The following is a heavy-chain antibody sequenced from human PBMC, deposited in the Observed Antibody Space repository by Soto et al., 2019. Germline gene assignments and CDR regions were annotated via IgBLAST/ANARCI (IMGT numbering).Heavy chain of an antibody. V-gene: IGHV4-59*01. D-gene: IGHD3-3*01. J-gene: IGHJ5*02. CDR2: IYYSGST. Sequence: SETLSLTCTVSGVSISSYYWSWIRQPPGKGLEWIGYIYYSGSTNYNPSLKSRVTISVDTSKNQFSLKLSSVTAADTAVYYCARGVFVDYDFWSGYPRDNWFDPWGQGTLVTVSS. CDR3: ARGVFVDYDFWSGYPRDNWFDP. CDR1: GVSISSYY.